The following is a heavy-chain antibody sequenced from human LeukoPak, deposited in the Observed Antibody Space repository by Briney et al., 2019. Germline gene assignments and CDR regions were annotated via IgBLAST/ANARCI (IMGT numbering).Heavy chain of an antibody. CDR2: IGTAGDT. D-gene: IGHD1-26*01. CDR3: VRQQTSHGNFDY. CDR1: GFTFSNHA. Sequence: GGSLRLSCATSGFTFSNHAMHWVRQATGKGLEWVSAIGTAGDTFYPGSVKGRFTISGENAKNSLSLQINSLKAGDTAVYYCVRQQTSHGNFDYWGQGTLVTVSS. J-gene: IGHJ4*02. V-gene: IGHV3-13*01.